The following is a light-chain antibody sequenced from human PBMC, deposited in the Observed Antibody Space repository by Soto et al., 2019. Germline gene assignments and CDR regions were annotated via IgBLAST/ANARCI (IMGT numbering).Light chain of an antibody. CDR1: SGHSSYI. CDR3: ETWDSNTRV. J-gene: IGLJ3*02. V-gene: IGLV4-60*02. Sequence: QSVLTQSSSASASLGSSVKLTCTLSSGHSSYIIAWHQQQPGKAPRYLMKREGSGSYNKGSGVRDRFSGSSSGADRYLTISNLQFEDEADYYCETWDSNTRVFGGGTKLTVL. CDR2: REGSGSY.